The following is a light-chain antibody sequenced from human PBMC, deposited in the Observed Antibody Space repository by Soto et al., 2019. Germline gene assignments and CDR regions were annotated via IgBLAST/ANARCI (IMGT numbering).Light chain of an antibody. J-gene: IGKJ1*01. V-gene: IGKV3-15*01. Sequence: VVMTQSPATLSVSPGEGVTLSCRASQGIGDTLAWYQHKPGQTPRLLIYDTSTRATGVPARFSGSRSGPEFTLTISSLQPDDFATYYCQHYNSYSEAFGQGTKVDIK. CDR1: QGIGDT. CDR3: QHYNSYSEA. CDR2: DTS.